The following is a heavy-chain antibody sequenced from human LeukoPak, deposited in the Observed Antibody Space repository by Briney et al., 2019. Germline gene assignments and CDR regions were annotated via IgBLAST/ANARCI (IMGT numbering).Heavy chain of an antibody. J-gene: IGHJ6*03. Sequence: SETLSLTCTVSSGSTSSYYWSWIRQPPGKGLEWIGYINYSGSTYNPSLKSRVTMSVDTSKNQFSLKLSSVTAADTAVYYCARGSSHYYYYYYMDVWGKGTTVTISS. V-gene: IGHV4-59*13. CDR1: SGSTSSYY. CDR2: INYSGST. CDR3: ARGSSHYYYYYYMDV.